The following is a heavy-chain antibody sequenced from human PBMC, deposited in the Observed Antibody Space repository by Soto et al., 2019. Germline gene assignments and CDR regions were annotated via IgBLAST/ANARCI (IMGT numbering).Heavy chain of an antibody. D-gene: IGHD1-26*01. CDR1: GFTFNTFG. V-gene: IGHV3-33*01. CDR2: IRYDGSNN. CDR3: ARDASVGASYSGSAYYAMDV. J-gene: IGHJ6*02. Sequence: QVQLAESGGGVVQPGRSLRLSCAASGFTFNTFGMHWVRQAPGEGLEWVAVIRYDGSNNYYADSVKGRFTISRDNSKNTLSLQMNSLRAEDTAVYYCARDASVGASYSGSAYYAMDVWGRGTTVTVS.